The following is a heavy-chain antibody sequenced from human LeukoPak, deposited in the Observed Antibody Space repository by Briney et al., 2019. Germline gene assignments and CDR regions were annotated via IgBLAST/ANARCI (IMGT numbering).Heavy chain of an antibody. CDR3: ARGDPYLPLGY. V-gene: IGHV4-59*02. CDR2: THSSGNT. CDR1: GGSVNSYY. J-gene: IGHJ4*02. Sequence: SETLSLTCTVSGGSVNSYYWSWLRQPPGKGLEWIAYTHSSGNTHNNPSLKSRVTISVDTSKNQFSLKLSSVTAADTAVYYCARGDPYLPLGYWGQGTLVTVSS.